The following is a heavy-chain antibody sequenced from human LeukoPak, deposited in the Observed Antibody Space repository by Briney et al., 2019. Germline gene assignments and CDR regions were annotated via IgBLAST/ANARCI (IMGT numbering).Heavy chain of an antibody. J-gene: IGHJ4*02. CDR2: IYYSGST. V-gene: IGHV4-34*01. CDR3: ATGYTSNCPYN. Sequence: SETLSLTCAVYGGSFSGYYWGWIRQPPGKGLEWIGTIYYSGSTYYNPSLKSRVTISVDTSKNQFSLKLRSVTAADTAVYYCATGYTSNCPYNWGQGTLVTVSS. D-gene: IGHD6-13*01. CDR1: GGSFSGYY.